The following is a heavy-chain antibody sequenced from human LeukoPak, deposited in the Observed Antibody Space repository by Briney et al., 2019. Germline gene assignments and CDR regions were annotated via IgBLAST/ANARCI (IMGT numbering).Heavy chain of an antibody. CDR2: INQDGSEE. CDR1: GFTFRTYW. V-gene: IGHV3-7*01. J-gene: IGHJ3*01. Sequence: GGSLRLSCAASGFTFRTYWMSWIRQAPGKEPEWVADINQDGSEEYYLQSVRGRFTVSRDNAQNAVFLQMTNLRADYTAVYYCARWKMELQRNAFDFWGQGTVVTVSS. CDR3: ARWKMELQRNAFDF. D-gene: IGHD1-26*01.